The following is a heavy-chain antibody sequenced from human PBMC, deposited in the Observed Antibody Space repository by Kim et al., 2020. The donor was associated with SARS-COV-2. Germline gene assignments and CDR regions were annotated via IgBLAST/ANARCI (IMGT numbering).Heavy chain of an antibody. CDR3: ARVRGGPDIGEDMFDL. Sequence: VKGRFTCSRDKSKNTLYLKMISLRAEDTALYYCARVRGGPDIGEDMFDLWGQGTMVTVSS. J-gene: IGHJ5*02. D-gene: IGHD2-15*01. V-gene: IGHV3-23*01.